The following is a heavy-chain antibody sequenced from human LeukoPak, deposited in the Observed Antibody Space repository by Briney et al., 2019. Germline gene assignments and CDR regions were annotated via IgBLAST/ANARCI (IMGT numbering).Heavy chain of an antibody. CDR3: ARHPQEVDTAMVDY. D-gene: IGHD5-18*01. Sequence: PSETLSLTCTVSGGSISSSSYYWGWIRQPPGKGLEWIGSIYYSGSTYYNPSLKSRVTISVDTSKNQFSLKLSSVTAADTAVYYCARHPQEVDTAMVDYWGQGTLVTVSS. CDR2: IYYSGST. CDR1: GGSISSSSYY. V-gene: IGHV4-39*01. J-gene: IGHJ4*02.